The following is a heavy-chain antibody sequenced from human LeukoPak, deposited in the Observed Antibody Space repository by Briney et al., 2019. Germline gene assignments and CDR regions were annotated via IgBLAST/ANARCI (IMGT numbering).Heavy chain of an antibody. CDR3: AKAPGPYYYDSSGQRGYFDY. V-gene: IGHV3-9*01. CDR1: GFTFDDYA. CDR2: ISWNGGSI. D-gene: IGHD3-22*01. Sequence: PGRSLRLSCAASGFTFDDYAMHWVRQAPGKGLEWVSGISWNGGSIGYADSVKGRFTISRDNAKNSLYLQMNSLRAEDTALYYCAKAPGPYYYDSSGQRGYFDYWGQGTLVTVSS. J-gene: IGHJ4*02.